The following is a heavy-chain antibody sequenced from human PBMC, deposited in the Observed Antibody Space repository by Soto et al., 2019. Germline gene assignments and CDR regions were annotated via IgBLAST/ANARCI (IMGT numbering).Heavy chain of an antibody. Sequence: SETLSLTCGISGDSISSRGYTWTWIRQPPGGGLDWIGYIYHSGTTYCNPSLKTRLTMSLDRSNNKFSLTLNSVTAADTALYFCARAQFYSGSGNYNNLMFDAWGKGTQVTVSS. CDR3: ARAQFYSGSGNYNNLMFDA. CDR2: IYHSGTT. V-gene: IGHV4-30-2*01. CDR1: GDSISSRGYT. J-gene: IGHJ5*02. D-gene: IGHD3-10*01.